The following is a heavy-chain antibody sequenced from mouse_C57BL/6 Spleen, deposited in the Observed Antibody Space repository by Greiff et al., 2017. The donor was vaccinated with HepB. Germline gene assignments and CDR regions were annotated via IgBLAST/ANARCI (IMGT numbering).Heavy chain of an antibody. J-gene: IGHJ2*01. V-gene: IGHV1-82*01. Sequence: VKLQESGPELVKPGASVKISCKASGYAFSSSWMNWVKQRPGKGLEWIGRIYPGDGDTNYNGKFKGKATLTADKSSSTAYMQLSSLTSEDSAVYFCARTGGYYLSYFDYWGQGTTLTVSS. CDR1: GYAFSSSW. D-gene: IGHD2-3*01. CDR3: ARTGGYYLSYFDY. CDR2: IYPGDGDT.